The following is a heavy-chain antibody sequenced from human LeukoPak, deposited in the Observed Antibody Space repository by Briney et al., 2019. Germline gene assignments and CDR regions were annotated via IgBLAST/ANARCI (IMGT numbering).Heavy chain of an antibody. CDR2: IYPGDSDT. J-gene: IGHJ3*02. V-gene: IGHV5-51*01. CDR1: GYSFTSYW. CDR3: ARQRYSSGWYDAFDI. Sequence: GESLQISCKGSGYSFTSYWIGWVRQMPGEGLEWMGIIYPGDSDTRYSPSFQGQVTISADKSISTAYLQWSSLKASDTAMYYCARQRYSSGWYDAFDIWGQGTMVTVSS. D-gene: IGHD6-19*01.